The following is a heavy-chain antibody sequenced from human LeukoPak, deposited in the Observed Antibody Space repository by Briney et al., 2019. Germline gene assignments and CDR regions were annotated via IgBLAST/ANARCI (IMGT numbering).Heavy chain of an antibody. Sequence: SETLSLTCTVSGYSISSGYYWGWIRQSPGKGLEWIGSIYHTGSTYYNPSLKGRLTISVDTSKNQFYLKLSSVTAADTAVYYCAKTRDDLLVGHIDYWGQGTLVTVSS. D-gene: IGHD3/OR15-3a*01. V-gene: IGHV4-38-2*02. CDR3: AKTRDDLLVGHIDY. J-gene: IGHJ4*02. CDR2: IYHTGST. CDR1: GYSISSGYY.